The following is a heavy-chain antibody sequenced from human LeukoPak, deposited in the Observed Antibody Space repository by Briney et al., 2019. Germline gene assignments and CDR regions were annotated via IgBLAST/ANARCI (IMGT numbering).Heavy chain of an antibody. J-gene: IGHJ3*02. V-gene: IGHV1-8*01. CDR2: MNPNSGNT. D-gene: IGHD1-26*01. CDR3: ARDSARIVGATDVDAFDI. Sequence: GASVKVSCKASGYTFTSYDINWVRQATGQGLEWMGWMNPNSGNTGYAQKSQGRVTMTRNTSISTAYMELSSLRSEDTAVYYCARDSARIVGATDVDAFDIWGQGTMVTVSS. CDR1: GYTFTSYD.